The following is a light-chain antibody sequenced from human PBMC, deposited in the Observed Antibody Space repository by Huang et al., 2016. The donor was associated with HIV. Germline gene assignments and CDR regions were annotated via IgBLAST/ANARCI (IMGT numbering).Light chain of an antibody. CDR1: QSVRSDY. CDR3: QHYGSPGT. J-gene: IGKJ2*01. Sequence: EIVLTQSPGTLSLSPGERVTLSCRASQSVRSDYLAWYQQKPGQAPSLLIYGASTRATGIPDRFSGSGSATEFSLTISSLEPGDFAVYYCQHYGSPGTFGQGTRLEI. V-gene: IGKV3-20*01. CDR2: GAS.